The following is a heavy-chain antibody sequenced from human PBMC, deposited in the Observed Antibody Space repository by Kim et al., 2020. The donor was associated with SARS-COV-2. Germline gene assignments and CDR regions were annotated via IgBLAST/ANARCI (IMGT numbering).Heavy chain of an antibody. V-gene: IGHV3-23*01. D-gene: IGHD5-18*01. J-gene: IGHJ3*02. CDR3: AKCGSSYGNDAFDI. Sequence: GGSLRLSCAASGFTFDNYAMNWVRQAPGKGLEWASFIKGGGGYTFYADSVKGRFTITRDNSKNTLYLQMNNLRAEDTAVYYCAKCGSSYGNDAFDIWGQGTVVTVSS. CDR1: GFTFDNYA. CDR2: IKGGGGYT.